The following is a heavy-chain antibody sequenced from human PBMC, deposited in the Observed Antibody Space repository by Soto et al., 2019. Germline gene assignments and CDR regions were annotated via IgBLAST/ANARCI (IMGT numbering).Heavy chain of an antibody. CDR3: ARTGHSGSFYFDY. V-gene: IGHV1-69*01. J-gene: IGHJ4*02. D-gene: IGHD1-26*01. Sequence: QVQLVQSGAEVKKPGSSVKVSCKASGVTFSSYAISWVRQAPGQGLEWMGGSIPSFGTANYAQKFQGRVTITGDEYRSTAYMELSSLRSMEPAVYYCARTGHSGSFYFDYCGQGTLVTVSS. CDR1: GVTFSSYA. CDR2: SIPSFGTA.